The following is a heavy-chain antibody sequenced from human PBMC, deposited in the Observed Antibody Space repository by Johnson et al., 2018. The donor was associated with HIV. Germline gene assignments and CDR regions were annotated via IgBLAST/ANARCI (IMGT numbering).Heavy chain of an antibody. J-gene: IGHJ3*01. CDR3: VRDNIVATADDAFDV. V-gene: IGHV3-9*01. Sequence: VQLVESGGDLAQPGRSLRLSCAASGFSFDDSAMHWVRQAPGKGLEWVSGISWNSGSIGYADSVKGRFTISRDNAKNSLYLQMNSLRPEDTALYYCVRDNIVATADDAFDVWGQGTKVTVSS. CDR2: ISWNSGSI. CDR1: GFSFDDSA. D-gene: IGHD5-12*01.